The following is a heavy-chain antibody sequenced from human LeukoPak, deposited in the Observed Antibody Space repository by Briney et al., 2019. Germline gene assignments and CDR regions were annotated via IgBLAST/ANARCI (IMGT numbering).Heavy chain of an antibody. D-gene: IGHD6-6*01. CDR3: AKAGPQPSRIAARLLVYFDY. Sequence: GGSLRLSCATPGLTFSTYSMTWVRQAPEKGLEWVSAISGNGRDIYYADSVKGRFTISRDNSKNTLYLQMNSLRAEDTAVYYCAKAGPQPSRIAARLLVYFDYWGQGTLVTVSS. V-gene: IGHV3-23*01. CDR2: ISGNGRDI. CDR1: GLTFSTYS. J-gene: IGHJ4*02.